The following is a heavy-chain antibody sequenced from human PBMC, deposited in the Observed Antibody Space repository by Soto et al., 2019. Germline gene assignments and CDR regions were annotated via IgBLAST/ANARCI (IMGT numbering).Heavy chain of an antibody. CDR3: VLDPWGYGEVHFDY. D-gene: IGHD4-17*01. Sequence: GGSLRLSCAASGFTFSSYSMNWVRQAPGKGLEWVSSISSSSSYIYYADSVKGRFTISRDNAKNSLYLQMNSLRAEDTAVYYCVLDPWGYGEVHFDYWGQGTLVTVSS. J-gene: IGHJ4*02. CDR2: ISSSSSYI. CDR1: GFTFSSYS. V-gene: IGHV3-21*01.